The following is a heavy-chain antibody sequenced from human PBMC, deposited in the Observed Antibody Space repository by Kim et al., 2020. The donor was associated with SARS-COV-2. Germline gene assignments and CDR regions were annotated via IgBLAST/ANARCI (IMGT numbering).Heavy chain of an antibody. J-gene: IGHJ6*03. CDR3: TRVTYDFWSGYPAYYYYYYYMDV. D-gene: IGHD3-3*01. CDR1: GFTFGDYA. CDR2: IRSKAYGGTT. V-gene: IGHV3-49*04. Sequence: GGSLRLSCTASGFTFGDYAMSWVRQAPGKGLEWVGFIRSKAYGGTTEYAASVKGRFTISRDDSKSIAYLQMNSLKTEDTAVYYCTRVTYDFWSGYPAYYYYYYYMDVWGKGTTVTVSS.